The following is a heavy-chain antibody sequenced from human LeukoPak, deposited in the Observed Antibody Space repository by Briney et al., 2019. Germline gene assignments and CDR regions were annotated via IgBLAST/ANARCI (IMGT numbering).Heavy chain of an antibody. V-gene: IGHV3-74*01. J-gene: IGHJ4*02. CDR3: ARELIIAVAGKGFDY. CDR2: IDSDGQTT. CDR1: GFTFSTSW. D-gene: IGHD6-19*01. Sequence: GGSLRLSCATSGFTFSTSWMHWVRQAPGEGLVWVSRIDSDGQTTNYADSVKGRFTISRDNAKNTLYLQMNSLRAEDTAVYYCARELIIAVAGKGFDYWGQGTLVTVSS.